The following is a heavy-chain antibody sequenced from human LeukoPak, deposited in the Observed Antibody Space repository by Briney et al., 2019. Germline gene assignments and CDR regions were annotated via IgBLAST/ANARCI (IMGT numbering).Heavy chain of an antibody. Sequence: SETLSLTCTVSGGSISAYFWSWIQQPPGKGLEWVGYISHRGDTNYSPSLKSRVTISVDTSKNQISLNLGSVTAADTAVYYCARPNYESSGHDAFDIWGRGTMVTVSS. CDR3: ARPNYESSGHDAFDI. J-gene: IGHJ3*02. D-gene: IGHD3-22*01. V-gene: IGHV4-59*08. CDR2: ISHRGDT. CDR1: GGSISAYF.